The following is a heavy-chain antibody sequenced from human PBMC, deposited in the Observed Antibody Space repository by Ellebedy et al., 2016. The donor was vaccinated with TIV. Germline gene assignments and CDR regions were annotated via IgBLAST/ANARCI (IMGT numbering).Heavy chain of an antibody. CDR1: GGSVSSGGYF. J-gene: IGHJ6*02. CDR3: ARESYDILTGYSSGMDV. D-gene: IGHD3-9*01. V-gene: IGHV4-61*03. CDR2: IYHTGNT. Sequence: PSETLSLTCTVSGGSVSSGGYFWSWIRQSPGKGLEWIGYIYHTGNTNYSPSLKSRVTISMDTSKNHFSLKLASVTAADTAVYYCARESYDILTGYSSGMDVWGQGTTVIVSS.